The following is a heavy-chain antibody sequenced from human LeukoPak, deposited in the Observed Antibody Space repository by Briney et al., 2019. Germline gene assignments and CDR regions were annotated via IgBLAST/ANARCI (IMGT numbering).Heavy chain of an antibody. V-gene: IGHV3-48*01. CDR3: ARDPWGPAANYMDV. CDR2: ISSSSSTI. D-gene: IGHD2-2*01. Sequence: GGSLRLSCAASGFTFSSYSMNWVRQAPGKGLEWVSYISSSSSTIYYADSVKGRFTISRDNAKNSLYLQMNSLRAEDTAVYYCARDPWGPAANYMDVWGKGTTVTASS. J-gene: IGHJ6*03. CDR1: GFTFSSYS.